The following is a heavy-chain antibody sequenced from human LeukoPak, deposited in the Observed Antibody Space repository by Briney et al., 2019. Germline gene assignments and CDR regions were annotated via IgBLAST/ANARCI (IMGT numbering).Heavy chain of an antibody. D-gene: IGHD2-2*01. J-gene: IGHJ6*02. Sequence: GASVKVSCKASGYTFTGYYMHWVRQAPGQGLEWMGRINPNSGGTNYAQKFQGRVTMTRDTSISTAYMELSRLRSDDTAVYYCARKDIVVVPLGNYYYYGMDVWGQGTTVTVSS. CDR3: ARKDIVVVPLGNYYYYGMDV. CDR1: GYTFTGYY. CDR2: INPNSGGT. V-gene: IGHV1-2*06.